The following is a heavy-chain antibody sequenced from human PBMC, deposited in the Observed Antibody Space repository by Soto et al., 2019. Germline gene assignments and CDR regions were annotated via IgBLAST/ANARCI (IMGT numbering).Heavy chain of an antibody. CDR2: IIPIFGTA. Sequence: QVQLVQSGAEVKKPGSSVKVSCKASGGTFSSYAISWVRQAPGQGLEWMGGIIPIFGTANYAQKFQGRVTITADESTSTAYMELSSLRSEDTAVYYCARDSFLRETIFGVVIGGLAPFDYWGQGTLVTVSS. J-gene: IGHJ4*02. CDR1: GGTFSSYA. D-gene: IGHD3-3*01. V-gene: IGHV1-69*01. CDR3: ARDSFLRETIFGVVIGGLAPFDY.